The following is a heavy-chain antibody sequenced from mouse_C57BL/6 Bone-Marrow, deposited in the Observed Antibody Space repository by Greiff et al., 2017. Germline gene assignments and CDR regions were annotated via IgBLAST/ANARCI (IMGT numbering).Heavy chain of an antibody. CDR1: GFSLTSYG. V-gene: IGHV2-5*01. J-gene: IGHJ1*03. CDR2: IWRGGST. Sequence: VMLVESGPGLVQPSQSLSITCTVSGFSLTSYGVHWVRQSPGKGLEWLGVIWRGGSTDYNAAFMSRLSITQDNSKSQVFFKMNSLQADDTAIYYSATHWYFDVWGTGTTLTVSS. CDR3: ATHWYFDV.